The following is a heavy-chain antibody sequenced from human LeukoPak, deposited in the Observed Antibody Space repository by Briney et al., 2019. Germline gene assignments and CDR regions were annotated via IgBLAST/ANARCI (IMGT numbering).Heavy chain of an antibody. Sequence: GGSLRLSCAASGFTFSNYEMNWVRQAPGKGLEWVSYISSSGSTIYYADSVKGRFTISRDSFKNTLYLQMNSLRPEDTAVYYCAKEGDYYGSGSYRDGFDIWGQGTRATVSS. CDR3: AKEGDYYGSGSYRDGFDI. CDR2: ISSSGSTI. V-gene: IGHV3-48*03. D-gene: IGHD3-10*01. J-gene: IGHJ3*02. CDR1: GFTFSNYE.